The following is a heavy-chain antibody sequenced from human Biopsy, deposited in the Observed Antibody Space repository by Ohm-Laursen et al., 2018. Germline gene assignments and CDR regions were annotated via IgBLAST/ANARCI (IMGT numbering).Heavy chain of an antibody. V-gene: IGHV1-2*02. CDR2: INAKTGDT. D-gene: IGHD3-22*01. J-gene: IGHJ5*02. Sequence: GASVKVSCKASGYTFTGYHVHWVRQAPGQGLEWMEWINAKTGDTNYAQKFQGRATMTRDTSISTAYVDLSSLRSDDTAVYYCTRGGYYYDSLAYYYWFDPWGQGTLVTVSS. CDR1: GYTFTGYH. CDR3: TRGGYYYDSLAYYYWFDP.